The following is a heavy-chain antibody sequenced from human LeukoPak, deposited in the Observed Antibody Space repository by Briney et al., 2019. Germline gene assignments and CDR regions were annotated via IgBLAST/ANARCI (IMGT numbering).Heavy chain of an antibody. CDR3: ARDYVEPAAYYYYFYMDV. J-gene: IGHJ6*03. CDR2: IYTSGST. Sequence: SQTLSLTCTVSGGSVSSGSYYWSWIRQPAGKGLEWIGRIYTSGSTNYNPSLTSRVTMSVDTSKNQVSLKVSSVTAADTAVYYCARDYVEPAAYYYYFYMDVWGKGTTVTVSS. CDR1: GGSVSSGSYY. D-gene: IGHD2-2*01. V-gene: IGHV4-61*02.